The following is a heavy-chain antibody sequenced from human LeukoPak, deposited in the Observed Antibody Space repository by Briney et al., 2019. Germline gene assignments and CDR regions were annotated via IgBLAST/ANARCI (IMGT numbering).Heavy chain of an antibody. V-gene: IGHV3-74*01. J-gene: IGHJ4*02. D-gene: IGHD5-12*01. CDR3: ARHRPREYSGYDPFDY. Sequence: GGSVRLSCEGSGFTFRSHWLNWVRQPPGKGPVWVAHIDPDGSTVNYADSVKGRFTVSRDNAKNTLYLFMHSLRAEDTAVYFCARHRPREYSGYDPFDYWGRGTLVTVSS. CDR2: IDPDGSTV. CDR1: GFTFRSHW.